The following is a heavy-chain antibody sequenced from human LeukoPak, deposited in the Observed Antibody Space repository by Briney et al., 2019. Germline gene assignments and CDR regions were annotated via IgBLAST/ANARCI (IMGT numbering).Heavy chain of an antibody. Sequence: SEILSLTCTVSGGSISSSSYYWGWIRQPLGKGLEWIGSIYYSGSTYYNPSLKSRVTISVDTSKNQFSLKLSSVTAADTAVYYCARRQMDRGFDYWGQGTLVTVSS. V-gene: IGHV4-39*01. J-gene: IGHJ4*02. CDR3: ARRQMDRGFDY. D-gene: IGHD2-8*01. CDR2: IYYSGST. CDR1: GGSISSSSYY.